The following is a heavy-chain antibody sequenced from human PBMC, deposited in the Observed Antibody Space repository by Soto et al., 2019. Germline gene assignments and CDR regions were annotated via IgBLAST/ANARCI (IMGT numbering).Heavy chain of an antibody. Sequence: EVQLLESGGGLVQPGGSLRLSCAASGFTFRSYAMSWVRQAPGKGLEWVSAISGSGGSTYYADSVKGRFTISRDNAKNTLYLQMNSLRAEDTAVYYCAKASAIFYYYYDMDVCGKGTTVTVSS. CDR1: GFTFRSYA. J-gene: IGHJ6*03. V-gene: IGHV3-23*01. D-gene: IGHD3-3*01. CDR3: AKASAIFYYYYDMDV. CDR2: ISGSGGST.